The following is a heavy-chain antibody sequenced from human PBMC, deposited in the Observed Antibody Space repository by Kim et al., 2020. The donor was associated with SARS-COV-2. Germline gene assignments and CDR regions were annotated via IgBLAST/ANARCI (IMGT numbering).Heavy chain of an antibody. CDR3: ARTSDFYAMDV. V-gene: IGHV7-4-1*02. CDR1: GYTFTNYA. CDR2: INTVTGKP. J-gene: IGHJ6*04. Sequence: ASVKVSCKASGYTFTNYAMNWVRQAPGQGLEWMGWINTVTGKPTYAQLFTGRFVFSLDTSVITAYLRISSLKADDTAIYFCARTSDFYAMDVWGKGTPVTVSS.